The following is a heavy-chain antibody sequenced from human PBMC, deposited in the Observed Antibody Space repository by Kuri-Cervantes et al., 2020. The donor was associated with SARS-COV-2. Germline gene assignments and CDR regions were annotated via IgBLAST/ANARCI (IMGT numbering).Heavy chain of an antibody. CDR3: ARERSDYYDSRPDY. CDR2: ISYDGSNK. J-gene: IGHJ4*02. D-gene: IGHD3-22*01. Sequence: GGSLRLSCAASGFTFSSYAMHWVRQAPGKGLEWVAVISYDGSNKYYADSVKGRFTISRDNSKNTLYLQMNSLRAEDTAVYYCARERSDYYDSRPDYWGQGTLVTVSS. V-gene: IGHV3-30-3*01. CDR1: GFTFSSYA.